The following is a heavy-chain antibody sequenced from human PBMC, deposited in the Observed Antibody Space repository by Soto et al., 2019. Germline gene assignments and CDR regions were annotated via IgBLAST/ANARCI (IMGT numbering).Heavy chain of an antibody. CDR1: GGTFSSYA. Sequence: QVQLVQSGAEVKKPGSSVKVSCTASGGTFSSYAISWVRQAPGQGLEWMGGIIPIFGTANYAQKFQGRVTITADESTSTAYMELSSLRSEDTAVYYCARDGGYDSSGYYYDAFDIWGQGTMVTVSS. D-gene: IGHD3-22*01. J-gene: IGHJ3*02. CDR3: ARDGGYDSSGYYYDAFDI. V-gene: IGHV1-69*01. CDR2: IIPIFGTA.